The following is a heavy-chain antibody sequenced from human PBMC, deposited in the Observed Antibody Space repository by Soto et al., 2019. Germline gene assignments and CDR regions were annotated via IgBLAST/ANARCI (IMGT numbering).Heavy chain of an antibody. J-gene: IGHJ4*02. CDR2: IYYSGST. V-gene: IGHV4-59*08. Sequence: PSETLSLTCTVSGGSISSYYWSWIRQPPGKGLERIGYIYYSGSTNYNPSLKSRVTISVDTSKNQFSLKLSSVTAADTAVYYCARHSPDVDIVDTTSFYYFDYWGQGTLVTVSS. D-gene: IGHD5-12*01. CDR3: ARHSPDVDIVDTTSFYYFDY. CDR1: GGSISSYY.